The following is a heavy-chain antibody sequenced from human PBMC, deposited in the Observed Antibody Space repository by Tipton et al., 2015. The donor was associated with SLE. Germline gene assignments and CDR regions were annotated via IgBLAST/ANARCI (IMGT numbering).Heavy chain of an antibody. CDR2: IIPIFGTA. CDR3: ARDRSPYDSSGYYLDY. V-gene: IGHV1-69*05. Sequence: QLVQSGPEVKKPGSSVKVSCKASGGTFSSYAISWVRQAPGQGLEWMGGIIPIFGTANYAQKFQGRVTITTDESTSTAYMELSSLRSEDTAVYYCARDRSPYDSSGYYLDYWGQGTLVSVSS. J-gene: IGHJ4*02. CDR1: GGTFSSYA. D-gene: IGHD3-22*01.